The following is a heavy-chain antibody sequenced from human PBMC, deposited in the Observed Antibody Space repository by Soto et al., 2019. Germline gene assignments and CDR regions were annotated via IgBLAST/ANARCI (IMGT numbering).Heavy chain of an antibody. CDR2: ISWDSGSV. CDR1: GFTFEDYV. CDR3: TKDFTIFSVVGAFDV. Sequence: VQLVESGGGLVQPGRSLRLSCSASGFTFEDYVMHWVRQAPGKGLEWVSRISWDSGSVAYADSVKGRFTISRDNAKNSLYLQMTSLRPDDTAVYYCTKDFTIFSVVGAFDVWGQGTMVTVSS. V-gene: IGHV3-9*01. D-gene: IGHD3-3*01. J-gene: IGHJ3*01.